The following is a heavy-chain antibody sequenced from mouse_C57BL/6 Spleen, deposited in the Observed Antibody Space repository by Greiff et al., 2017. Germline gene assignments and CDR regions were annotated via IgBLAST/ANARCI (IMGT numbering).Heavy chain of an antibody. D-gene: IGHD2-4*01. Sequence: QVQLQQPGAELVKPGASVKLSCKASGYTFTSYWMHWVKQRPGQGLEWIGMIHPNSGSTNYNEKFKSKATLTVDKSSSTAYMQLSSLTSEDSAVXYCARDDYDEGMDYWGQGTSVTVSS. CDR3: ARDDYDEGMDY. V-gene: IGHV1-64*01. CDR1: GYTFTSYW. CDR2: IHPNSGST. J-gene: IGHJ4*01.